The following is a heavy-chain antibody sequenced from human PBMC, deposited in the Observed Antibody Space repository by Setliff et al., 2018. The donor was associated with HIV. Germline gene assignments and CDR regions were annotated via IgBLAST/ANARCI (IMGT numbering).Heavy chain of an antibody. Sequence: SETLSLTCTVSGGSISSYFWSWIRQPPGKGLEWIGTVFYSGSTSYSPPLKSRVTISVDKSKHQFSLKLKSVTAADTALYYCARLVRGGSGHYFDYWGQGKLVTVSS. J-gene: IGHJ4*02. D-gene: IGHD3-10*01. CDR3: ARLVRGGSGHYFDY. CDR1: GGSISSYF. V-gene: IGHV4-39*07. CDR2: VFYSGST.